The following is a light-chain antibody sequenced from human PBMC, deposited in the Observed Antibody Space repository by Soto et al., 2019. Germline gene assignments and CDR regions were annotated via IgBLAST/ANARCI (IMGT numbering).Light chain of an antibody. J-gene: IGKJ1*01. CDR2: KAS. V-gene: IGKV1-5*03. Sequence: DIQMTQSPSTLSGSVGDRVTITCRASQTISSWLAWYQQKPGKAPKLLIYKASTLKSGVPSRFSGSGSGTDFTLTIISLQPEDFATYYCQQTYSTPRTFGQGTKVDIK. CDR1: QTISSW. CDR3: QQTYSTPRT.